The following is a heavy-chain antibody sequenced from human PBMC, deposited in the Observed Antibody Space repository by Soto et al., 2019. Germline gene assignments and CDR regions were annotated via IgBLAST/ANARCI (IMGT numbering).Heavy chain of an antibody. CDR3: TQSGSYHPLKYGMDV. J-gene: IGHJ6*02. V-gene: IGHV4-30-4*08. CDR2: IYYSGST. CDR1: GGSISSGGYY. Sequence: PSETLSLTCTVSGGSISSGGYYWSWIRQHPGKGLEWIGYIYYSGSTYYNPSLKSRVTISVDTSKNQFSLKLSSVTAADTAVYYCTQSGSYHPLKYGMDVWGQGTTVTAP. D-gene: IGHD3-10*01.